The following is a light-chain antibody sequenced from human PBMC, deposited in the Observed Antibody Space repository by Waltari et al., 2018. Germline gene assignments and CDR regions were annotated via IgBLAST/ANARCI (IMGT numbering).Light chain of an antibody. CDR3: QQLNSYLFT. Sequence: IQLTQSPSSLSASVGDRVTITCRASQGISSYLAWYQQKPGKAPKLLIYATSTLQSGVPSRFSGSGSGTDFTLTISSLQPEDFATYYCQQLNSYLFTFGPGTKVDIK. J-gene: IGKJ3*01. CDR2: ATS. V-gene: IGKV1-9*01. CDR1: QGISSY.